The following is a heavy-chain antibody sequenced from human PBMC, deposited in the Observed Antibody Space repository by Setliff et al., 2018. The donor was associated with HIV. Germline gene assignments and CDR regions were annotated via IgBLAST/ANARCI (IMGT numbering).Heavy chain of an antibody. V-gene: IGHV3-7*01. CDR1: GLPFYNYW. CDR3: ATQTGFYNSHWYDY. J-gene: IGHJ4*02. Sequence: AGSLRLSCVASGLPFYNYWMTWLRRAPGRGLEWVANIKQDGSDMHYIESVKGRFTIFRDNAKNSVFLQMNSLRAEDTGVYYCATQTGFYNSHWYDYWGQGTMVTVSS. CDR2: IKQDGSDM. D-gene: IGHD6-13*01.